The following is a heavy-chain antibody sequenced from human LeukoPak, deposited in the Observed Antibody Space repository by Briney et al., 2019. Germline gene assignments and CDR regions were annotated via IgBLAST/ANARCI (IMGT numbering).Heavy chain of an antibody. V-gene: IGHV3-30-3*01. CDR3: ARDRGYAYYYGMDV. D-gene: IGHD2-2*01. CDR1: GFTFSSYA. J-gene: IGHJ6*02. Sequence: GGSLRLSCAASGFTFSSYAMHWVRQAPGKGLEWVAVISYDGSNKYYADSVKGRFTISRDNAKNSLYLQMNSLRAEDTALYHCARDRGYAYYYGMDVWGQGTTVTVSS. CDR2: ISYDGSNK.